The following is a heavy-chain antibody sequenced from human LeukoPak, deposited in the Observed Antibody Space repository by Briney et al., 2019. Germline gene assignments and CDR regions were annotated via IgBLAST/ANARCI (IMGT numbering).Heavy chain of an antibody. Sequence: SETLSLTCTVSGYSISSGYYWGWIRQPPGKGLEWIGSLQHSGSTYSNPSLKSRLTISVDTSRNQFSLRLSSVTAADTAVYYCARALYDSSGYCFPFGSWGQGTLVTVSS. CDR3: ARALYDSSGYCFPFGS. J-gene: IGHJ4*02. V-gene: IGHV4-38-2*02. CDR1: GYSISSGYY. CDR2: LQHSGST. D-gene: IGHD3-22*01.